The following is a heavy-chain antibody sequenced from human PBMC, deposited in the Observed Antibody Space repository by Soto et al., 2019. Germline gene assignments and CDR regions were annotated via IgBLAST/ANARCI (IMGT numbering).Heavy chain of an antibody. CDR3: AKGQLGEPEYFQH. V-gene: IGHV4-61*08. J-gene: IGHJ1*01. D-gene: IGHD6-13*01. CDR2: IYYSGST. Sequence: SETLSLTCTVSGGSISSGGYYWSWIRQHPGKGLEWIGYIYYSGSTYYNPSLKSRVTISVDTSKNQFSLKLSSVTAADTAVYYCAKGQLGEPEYFQHWGQGTLVTVSS. CDR1: GGSISSGGYY.